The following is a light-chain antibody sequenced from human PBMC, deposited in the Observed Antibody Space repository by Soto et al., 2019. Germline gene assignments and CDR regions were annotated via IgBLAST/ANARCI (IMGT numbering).Light chain of an antibody. CDR2: EAS. Sequence: EIVLTQSPATLSLSPGERATLSCRASQSVNNFLAWYQQRPGQAPRLLMYEASNRATGVPARFSGSWSGTDFTLTISSLEPEDFAIYYCQQRRNWPPTFGQGTKVEIK. V-gene: IGKV3-11*01. CDR1: QSVNNF. J-gene: IGKJ1*01. CDR3: QQRRNWPPT.